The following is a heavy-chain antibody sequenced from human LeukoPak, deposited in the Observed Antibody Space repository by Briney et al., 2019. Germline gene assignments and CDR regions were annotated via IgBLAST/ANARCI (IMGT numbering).Heavy chain of an antibody. D-gene: IGHD4-17*01. Sequence: GGTQRLSCAASGFTFSSYGMSWVRQAPGKGLEWVSSISGSSSYIYYADSVKGRFTISRDNAKNSLYLQMNSLRAEDTAVYYCASGDYGDYAIYWGQGTLVTVSS. CDR2: ISGSSSYI. V-gene: IGHV3-21*01. CDR1: GFTFSSYG. CDR3: ASGDYGDYAIY. J-gene: IGHJ4*02.